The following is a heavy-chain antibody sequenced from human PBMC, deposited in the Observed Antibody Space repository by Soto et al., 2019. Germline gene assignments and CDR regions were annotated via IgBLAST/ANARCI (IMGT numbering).Heavy chain of an antibody. J-gene: IGHJ6*02. D-gene: IGHD6-13*01. CDR2: IYPGDSDT. V-gene: IGHV5-51*01. CDR1: GYSFTNYW. CDR3: ARVAAAGIYYYYYGMDV. Sequence: GESLKISCKGSGYSFTNYWIGWVRQMPGKGLEWMGIIYPGDSDTRYSPSFQGQVTISADKSISTAYLQWSSLKASDTAMYYCARVAAAGIYYYYYGMDVWGQGTTVTVSS.